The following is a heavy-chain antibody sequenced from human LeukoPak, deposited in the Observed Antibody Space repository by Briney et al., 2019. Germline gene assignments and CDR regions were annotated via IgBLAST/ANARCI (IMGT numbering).Heavy chain of an antibody. CDR1: GFTFGDYA. CDR3: ARVLVAGTGKYYFDY. CDR2: ISSSSSYI. Sequence: GGSLRLSCTASGFTFGDYAMRWVRQAPGKGLEWVSSISSSSSYIYYADSVKGRFTISRDNAKNSLYLQMNSLRAEDTAVYYCARVLVAGTGKYYFDYWGQGTLVTVSS. D-gene: IGHD6-19*01. J-gene: IGHJ4*02. V-gene: IGHV3-21*01.